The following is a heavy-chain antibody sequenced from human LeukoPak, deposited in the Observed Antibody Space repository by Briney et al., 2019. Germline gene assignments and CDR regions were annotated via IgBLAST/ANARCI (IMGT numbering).Heavy chain of an antibody. J-gene: IGHJ4*02. CDR2: ISGSGGST. V-gene: IGHV3-23*01. D-gene: IGHD1-26*01. CDR1: GFTFRSYA. Sequence: PGGSLRLSCAASGFTFRSYAMSWVRQAPGKGLEWVSAISGSGGSTYYADSVRGRFTISRDNSKNTLYLHMNSLRAEDTALYYCGRNYYEPTYDYYFDCWGQGTLVTVSS. CDR3: GRNYYEPTYDYYFDC.